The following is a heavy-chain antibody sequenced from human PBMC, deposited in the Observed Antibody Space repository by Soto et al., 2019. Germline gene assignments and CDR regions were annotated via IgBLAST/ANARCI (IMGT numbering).Heavy chain of an antibody. CDR1: GGSISSYY. CDR2: IYYSGST. Sequence: QVQLQESGPGLVKPSETLSLTCTVSGGSISSYYWSWIRQPPGKGLEWIGYIYYSGSTNYNPSLKSRVTISVDTSKNQFSLKLSSVTAADTAVYYCARDRWIAAAGTRDDYYYGMDVW. V-gene: IGHV4-59*01. J-gene: IGHJ6*01. D-gene: IGHD6-13*01. CDR3: ARDRWIAAAGTRDDYYYGMDV.